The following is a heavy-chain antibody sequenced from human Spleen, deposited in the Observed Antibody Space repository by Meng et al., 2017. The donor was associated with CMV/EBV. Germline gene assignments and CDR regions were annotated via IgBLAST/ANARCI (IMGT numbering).Heavy chain of an antibody. CDR1: GGSLRGYY. CDR3: ARYAWHSMMPFDY. V-gene: IGHV4-34*01. CDR2: INHSGST. D-gene: IGHD3-22*01. Sequence: SGPGLLKPSETLSLTCAVYGGSLRGYYWSWSRQPPGKGLEWIGEINHSGSTNYNPSLKSRVTISVDTSKNQFSLKLSSVTAADTAVYYCARYAWHSMMPFDYWGQGTLVTVSS. J-gene: IGHJ4*02.